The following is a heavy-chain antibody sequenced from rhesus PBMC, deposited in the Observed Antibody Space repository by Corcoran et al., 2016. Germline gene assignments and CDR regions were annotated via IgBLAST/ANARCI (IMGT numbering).Heavy chain of an antibody. CDR1: GFSFSSYD. V-gene: IGHV3S5*01. CDR3: AAKGAAGTFDY. D-gene: IGHD6-25*01. Sequence: EVKLVETGGGLVQPGGSLKLYCAASGFSFSSYDMSGVRQAHGKGQEWVSASNRGGGSTYYANSGKGRFTISRDNSKNTLSLQRNSLRAEDTAVYYCAAKGAAGTFDYWGQGVLVTVSS. J-gene: IGHJ4*01. CDR2: SNRGGGST.